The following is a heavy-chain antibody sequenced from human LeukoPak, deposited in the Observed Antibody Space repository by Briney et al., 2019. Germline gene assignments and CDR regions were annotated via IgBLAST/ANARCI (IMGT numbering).Heavy chain of an antibody. V-gene: IGHV3-48*01. CDR2: ISSSSSTI. Sequence: PGGSPRLSCAASGFTFSSYSMNWARQAPGKGLEWVSYISSSSSTIYYADSVKGRFTISRDNAKNSLYLQMNSLRAEDTAVYYCACGSYHGPFDYWGQGTLVTVSS. CDR1: GFTFSSYS. J-gene: IGHJ4*02. CDR3: ACGSYHGPFDY. D-gene: IGHD1-26*01.